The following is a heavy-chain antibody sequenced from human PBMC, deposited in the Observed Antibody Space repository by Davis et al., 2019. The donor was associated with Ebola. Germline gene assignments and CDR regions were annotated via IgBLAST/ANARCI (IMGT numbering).Heavy chain of an antibody. Sequence: AASVKVSCKTSGGTFSNYAISWVRQAPGHGLEWMGGIIPIFRTPYYPQSLQRRVTITADESTSTAYMELTSLRSEDTAVYYYATAAHDFGGNYYYNMDVWGQGTTVTVSS. CDR1: GGTFSNYA. V-gene: IGHV1-69*13. D-gene: IGHD4-23*01. CDR2: IIPIFRTP. CDR3: ATAAHDFGGNYYYNMDV. J-gene: IGHJ6*02.